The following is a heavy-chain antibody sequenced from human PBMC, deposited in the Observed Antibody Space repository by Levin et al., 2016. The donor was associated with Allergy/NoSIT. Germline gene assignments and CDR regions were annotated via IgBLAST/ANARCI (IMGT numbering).Heavy chain of an antibody. V-gene: IGHV4-34*01. Sequence: GSLRLSCAVYGGSFSGYYWSWIRQPPGKGLEWIGEINHSGSTNYNPSLKSRVTISVDTSKNQFSLKLSSVTAADTAVYYCARGGVERLVSYFDYWGQGTLVTVSS. CDR3: ARGGVERLVSYFDY. J-gene: IGHJ4*02. CDR2: INHSGST. D-gene: IGHD1-1*01. CDR1: GGSFSGYY.